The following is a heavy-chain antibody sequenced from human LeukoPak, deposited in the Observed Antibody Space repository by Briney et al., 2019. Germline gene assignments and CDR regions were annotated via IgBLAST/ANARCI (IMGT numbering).Heavy chain of an antibody. CDR2: ISAYNGNT. V-gene: IGHV1-18*01. J-gene: IGHJ6*03. CDR3: ARGVGIWSGYYQGHYYYYMDV. D-gene: IGHD3-3*01. CDR1: GYTFTSYG. Sequence: GASVKVSCKASGYTFTSYGISWVRQAPGQGLEWMGWISAYNGNTNYAQKLQGRVTMTTDTSTSTAYMELRSLRSDDTAIYYCARGVGIWSGYYQGHYYYYMDVWGKGTTVTVSS.